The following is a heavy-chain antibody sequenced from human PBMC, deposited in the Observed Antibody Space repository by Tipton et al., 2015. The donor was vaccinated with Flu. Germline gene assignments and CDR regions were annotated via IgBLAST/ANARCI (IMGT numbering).Heavy chain of an antibody. D-gene: IGHD6-13*01. CDR1: SGSIRSTNYF. CDR3: ARRSTAGPYNWFDP. J-gene: IGHJ5*02. CDR2: IYPSGTT. V-gene: IGHV4-39*02. Sequence: TLSLTCTVSSGSIRSTNYFCAWIRQPPGKRLELIGSIYPSGTTYYNPSLKSRVTISVDTSKSHSSLNLRSVTAGDTAVYYCARRSTAGPYNWFDPWGQGILVTVSS.